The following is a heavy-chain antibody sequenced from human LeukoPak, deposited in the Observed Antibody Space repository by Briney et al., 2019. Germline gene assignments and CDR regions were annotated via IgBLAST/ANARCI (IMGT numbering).Heavy chain of an antibody. CDR2: IIPIFGTA. J-gene: IGHJ4*02. D-gene: IGHD6-19*01. V-gene: IGHV1-69*13. Sequence: ASVKVSCKASGGTFSSYAISWARQAPGQGLEWMGGIIPIFGTANYAQKFQGRVTITADESTSTAYMELSSLRSEDTAVYYCARDGIAVAGTRWIYFDYWGQGTLVTVSS. CDR1: GGTFSSYA. CDR3: ARDGIAVAGTRWIYFDY.